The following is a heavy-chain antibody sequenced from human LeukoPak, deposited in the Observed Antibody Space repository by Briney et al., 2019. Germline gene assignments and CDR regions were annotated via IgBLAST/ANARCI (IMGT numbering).Heavy chain of an antibody. CDR3: ARGVRAVTVTTSSGPYYGMDV. J-gene: IGHJ6*02. D-gene: IGHD4-17*01. V-gene: IGHV4-59*12. CDR1: GGSISSYY. Sequence: PSETLSLTCTVSGGSISSYYWSWIRQPPGKGLEWIGYIYYSGSTNYNPSLKSRVTISVDTSKNQFSLKLSSVTAADTAVYYCARGVRAVTVTTSSGPYYGMDVWGQGTTVTVPS. CDR2: IYYSGST.